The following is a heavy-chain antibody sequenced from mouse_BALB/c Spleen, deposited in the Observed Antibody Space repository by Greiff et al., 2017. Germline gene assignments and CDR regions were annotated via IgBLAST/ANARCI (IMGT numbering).Heavy chain of an antibody. CDR3: ASYYRYDPFAY. J-gene: IGHJ3*01. CDR1: GYSITSDYA. CDR2: ISYSGST. D-gene: IGHD2-14*01. Sequence: EVQLQESGPGLVKPSQSLSLTCTVTGYSITSDYAWNWIRQFPGNKLEWMGYISYSGSTSYNPSLKSRISITRDTSKNQFFLQLNSVTTEDTATYYCASYYRYDPFAYWGQGTLVTVSA. V-gene: IGHV3-2*02.